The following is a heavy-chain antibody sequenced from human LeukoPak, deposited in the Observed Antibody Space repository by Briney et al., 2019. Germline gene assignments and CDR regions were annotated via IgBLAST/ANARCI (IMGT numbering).Heavy chain of an antibody. Sequence: GGSLRLSCAASGFTFSSYAMSWVRQAPGKGLEWVSAVSGGGLSTYYADSVKGRFTISRDNSKNTLYLQMNSLRAEDTAVYYRAKVSGGWVPGPFDYWGQGTLVTVSS. V-gene: IGHV3-23*01. CDR2: VSGGGLST. J-gene: IGHJ4*02. CDR1: GFTFSSYA. CDR3: AKVSGGWVPGPFDY. D-gene: IGHD6-19*01.